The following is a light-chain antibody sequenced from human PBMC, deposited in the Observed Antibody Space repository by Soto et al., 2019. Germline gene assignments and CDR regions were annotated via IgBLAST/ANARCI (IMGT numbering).Light chain of an antibody. Sequence: QSVVTQPRSVSGSPGQSVTISCTGTSSDVGGYGYVSWYQQHPGKAPKLMISDVSKRPSGVPDRFSGSKSGNTASLTISGLQAEDDGDYYCCSYAGSYTFVFGTGTKLTVL. J-gene: IGLJ1*01. CDR3: CSYAGSYTFV. CDR1: SSDVGGYGY. CDR2: DVS. V-gene: IGLV2-11*01.